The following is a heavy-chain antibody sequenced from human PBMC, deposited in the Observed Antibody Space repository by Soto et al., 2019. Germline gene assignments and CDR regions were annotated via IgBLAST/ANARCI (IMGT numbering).Heavy chain of an antibody. CDR2: LSAYNGHT. D-gene: IGHD1-26*01. J-gene: IGHJ4*02. CDR1: GYTFTSYG. CDR3: ARKEPRIVGATGVDY. V-gene: IGHV1-18*04. Sequence: QVQLVQSGAEVKKPGASVKVSCKASGYTFTSYGISWVRQAPGQGLEWMGWLSAYNGHTNYAQKLQGRVTMTTDTSTSTAYMELRSLRSDDTAVYYCARKEPRIVGATGVDYWGQGTLVTVSS.